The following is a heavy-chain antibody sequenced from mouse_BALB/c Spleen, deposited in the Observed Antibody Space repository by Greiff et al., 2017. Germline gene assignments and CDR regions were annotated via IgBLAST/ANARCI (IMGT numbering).Heavy chain of an antibody. CDR3: ARREDGNPFDY. CDR2: IYPGGGYT. CDR1: GYTFTNYW. Sequence: QVQLQQSGAELVRPGTSVKISCKASGYTFTNYWLGWVKQRPGHGLEWIGDIYPGGGYTNYNEKFKGKATLTADTSSSTAYMQLSSLTSEDSAVYFCARREDGNPFDYWGQGTTLTVSS. V-gene: IGHV1-63*02. J-gene: IGHJ2*01. D-gene: IGHD2-1*01.